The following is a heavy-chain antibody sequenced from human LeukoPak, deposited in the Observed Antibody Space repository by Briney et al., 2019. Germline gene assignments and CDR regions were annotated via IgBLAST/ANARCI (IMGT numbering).Heavy chain of an antibody. CDR2: ISSSSSTI. Sequence: PGGSLRLSCAASGFTFSSYSMNWVRQAPGKGLEWVSYISSSSSTIYYADSVKGRFTISRDNAKNSLYLQMNSLRAEDTAVYYCARGIAVAGNAFDYWGQGTLVTVSS. J-gene: IGHJ4*02. V-gene: IGHV3-48*01. CDR3: ARGIAVAGNAFDY. CDR1: GFTFSSYS. D-gene: IGHD6-19*01.